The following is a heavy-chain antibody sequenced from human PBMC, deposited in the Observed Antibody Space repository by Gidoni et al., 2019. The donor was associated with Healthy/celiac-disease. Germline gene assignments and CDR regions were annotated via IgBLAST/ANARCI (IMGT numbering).Heavy chain of an antibody. CDR1: GGSISRYY. CDR3: ARDLSIAAANYYYGMDV. D-gene: IGHD6-13*01. V-gene: IGHV4-59*01. CDR2: IYYSGST. Sequence: QVQLQESRPGLVKPSETLSLTCTVSGGSISRYYWSWIRQPPGKGLEWIGYIYYSGSTNYNPSLKSRVTISVDTSKNQFSLKLSSVTAADTAVYYCARDLSIAAANYYYGMDVWGQGTTVTVSS. J-gene: IGHJ6*02.